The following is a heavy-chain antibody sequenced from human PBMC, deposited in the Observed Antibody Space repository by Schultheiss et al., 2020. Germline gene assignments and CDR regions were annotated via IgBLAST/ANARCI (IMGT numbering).Heavy chain of an antibody. CDR1: GFTVSSNY. V-gene: IGHV3-53*01. Sequence: GGSLRLSCAASGFTVSSNYMSWVRQAPGKGLEWVSVIYSGGSTYYADSVKGRFTISRDNSKNTLYLQMNSLRAEDTAVYYCARGILTGYYYYYGMDVWGQGPTVTVSS. J-gene: IGHJ6*02. D-gene: IGHD3-9*01. CDR2: IYSGGST. CDR3: ARGILTGYYYYYGMDV.